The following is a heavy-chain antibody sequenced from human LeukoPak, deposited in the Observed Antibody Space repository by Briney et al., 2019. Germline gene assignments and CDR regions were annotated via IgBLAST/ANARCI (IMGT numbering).Heavy chain of an antibody. D-gene: IGHD3-10*01. J-gene: IGHJ4*02. Sequence: SETLSLICTVSGGSINSSSYYWGWIRQPPGKGLERIGRMYYSGTTYYNPSFKSRVTISVDTYRNQFSLKLRSVTAAETAVYYCARHWDYYGAGSYNKSDYWGQGTLVTVSS. CDR1: GGSINSSSYY. CDR2: MYYSGTT. V-gene: IGHV4-39*01. CDR3: ARHWDYYGAGSYNKSDY.